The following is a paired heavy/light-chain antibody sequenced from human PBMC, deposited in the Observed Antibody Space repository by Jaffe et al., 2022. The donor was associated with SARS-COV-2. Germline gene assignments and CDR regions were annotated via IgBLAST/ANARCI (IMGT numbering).Light chain of an antibody. J-gene: IGLJ3*02. Sequence: QSVLTQPPSVSGAPGQRVTISCTGSSSNIGAGYGVHWYQQRPGTVPKLLIYGDTNRPSGVPGRFSGSKSHTTASLAITGLRAEDEADYYCQSFDNSLSGSVFGGGTKLTVL. CDR2: GDT. CDR3: QSFDNSLSGSV. CDR1: SSNIGAGYG. V-gene: IGLV1-40*01.
Heavy chain of an antibody. CDR1: GFTFIDAW. CDR3: IWIRWEPSVGATDFDY. D-gene: IGHD1-26*01. Sequence: EVHLVESGGGLVKPGGSRRLSCGASGFTFIDAWMSWVRQAPGKGLEWVGRIKSKRGGGTTDYAAPVKGRFTISRDDSKNTVYLQMNSLKTEDTAVYYCIWIRWEPSVGATDFDYWGQGTLVTVSS. CDR2: IKSKRGGGTT. V-gene: IGHV3-15*01. J-gene: IGHJ4*02.